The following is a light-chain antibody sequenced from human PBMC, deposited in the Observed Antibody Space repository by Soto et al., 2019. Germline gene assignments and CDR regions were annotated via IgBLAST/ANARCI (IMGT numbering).Light chain of an antibody. Sequence: EIVLTQSPGTLSLSPGERATLSCRASQSVSSSYLAWYQQKPGQAPRLLIYGASSRATGIPDRFSGSGSGTDFNLTISRLEPEDFAVYYCQQYGSSPTLWTVGQGTKVEIK. J-gene: IGKJ1*01. V-gene: IGKV3-20*01. CDR2: GAS. CDR1: QSVSSSY. CDR3: QQYGSSPTLWT.